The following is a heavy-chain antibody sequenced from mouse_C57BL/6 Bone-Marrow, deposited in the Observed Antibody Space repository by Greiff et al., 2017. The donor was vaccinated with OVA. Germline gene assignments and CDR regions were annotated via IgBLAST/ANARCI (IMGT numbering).Heavy chain of an antibody. J-gene: IGHJ2*01. D-gene: IGHD4-1*01. CDR2: ILPGSGST. CDR3: ALTGTVYYFDY. Sequence: VQLQQSGAELMKPGASVKLSCKATGYTFTGYWIEWVKQRPGHGLEWIGEILPGSGSTNYNGKFKGKATLTVDKSSSTAYMQLSSLTSEDSAVYYCALTGTVYYFDYWGQGTTLTVSS. V-gene: IGHV1-9*01. CDR1: GYTFTGYW.